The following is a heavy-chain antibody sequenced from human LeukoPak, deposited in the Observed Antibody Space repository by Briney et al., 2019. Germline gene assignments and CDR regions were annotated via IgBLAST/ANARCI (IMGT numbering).Heavy chain of an antibody. J-gene: IGHJ4*02. Sequence: SETLSLTCTVSGGSISSYYWSWIRQPPGKGLEWIGYIYYSGSTNYNPSLKSRVTISVDTSKNQFSLRLSPVTAADTAVYYCARATKYWDVLDYWGQGTLVTVSS. CDR3: ARATKYWDVLDY. D-gene: IGHD1-26*01. V-gene: IGHV4-59*01. CDR2: IYYSGST. CDR1: GGSISSYY.